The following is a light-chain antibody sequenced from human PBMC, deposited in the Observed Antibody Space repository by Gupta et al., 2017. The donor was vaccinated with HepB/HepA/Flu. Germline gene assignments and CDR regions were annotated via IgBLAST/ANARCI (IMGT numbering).Light chain of an antibody. CDR3: QQRSSLPLT. Sequence: EIVLTQSPDFQSVTPKEKVTITCRASQSIGSSLNWFQQKPDQSPKLLIKYASQYDSGVPSRFGGSGSGTDFTLTIKSLEAEDAATYYCQQRSSLPLTFGQGTKVEIK. J-gene: IGKJ1*01. V-gene: IGKV6-21*01. CDR2: YAS. CDR1: QSIGSS.